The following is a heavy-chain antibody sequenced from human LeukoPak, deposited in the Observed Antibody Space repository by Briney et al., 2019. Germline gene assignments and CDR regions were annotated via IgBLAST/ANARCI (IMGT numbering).Heavy chain of an antibody. V-gene: IGHV1-3*01. J-gene: IGHJ5*02. CDR2: INAGNGNT. CDR3: AGANIVVVPAAMWCEFDP. CDR1: GYTFTSYA. Sequence: ASVKVSCKASGYTFTSYAMHWVRQAPGQRLEWMGWINAGNGNTKYSQKFQGRVTITRDTSASTAYMELSSLRSEDTAVYYCAGANIVVVPAAMWCEFDPWGQGTLVTVSS. D-gene: IGHD2-2*01.